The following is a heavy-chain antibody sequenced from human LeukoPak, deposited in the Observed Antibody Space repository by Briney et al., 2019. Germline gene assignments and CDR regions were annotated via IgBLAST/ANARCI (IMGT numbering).Heavy chain of an antibody. CDR1: GYTFISYG. CDR2: ISAYNGNT. CDR3: ARGLAALYY. V-gene: IGHV1-18*01. D-gene: IGHD6-13*01. J-gene: IGHJ4*02. Sequence: APVKVSCKASGYTFISYGISWVRPAPGQGLEWMGLISAYNGNTNYARKLQSRVTMTTDTSPSTADMELSSLRADDTAVYYCARGLAALYYWGQGTLVTVSS.